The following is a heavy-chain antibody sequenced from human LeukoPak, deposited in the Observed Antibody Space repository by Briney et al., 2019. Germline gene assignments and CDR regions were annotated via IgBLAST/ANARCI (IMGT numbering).Heavy chain of an antibody. J-gene: IGHJ3*02. D-gene: IGHD3-22*01. CDR1: GFTFSSYS. CDR3: ARAMGSRRSNYYDSNAFDI. CDR2: ISSSSSSYI. V-gene: IGHV3-21*01. Sequence: PGGSLRLSCAASGFTFSSYSMNWVRQAPGKGLEWVSSISSSSSSYIYYADSVKGRFTISRDNAKNSLYLQMNSLRAEDTAVYYCARAMGSRRSNYYDSNAFDIWGQGTMVTVSS.